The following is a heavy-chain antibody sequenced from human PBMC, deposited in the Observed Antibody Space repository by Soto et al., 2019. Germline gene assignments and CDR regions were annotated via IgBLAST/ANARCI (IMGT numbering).Heavy chain of an antibody. CDR2: IYPGDSDT. CDR3: ARYCGGGSCYSAGDYYYYYGMDV. V-gene: IGHV5-51*01. Sequence: GESLKISCKGSGYSFTSYWIGWVRQMPGKGLEWMEIIYPGDSDTRYSPSSQGQVTISADKSISTAYLQWSSLKASDTAMYYCARYCGGGSCYSAGDYYYYYGMDVWGQGTTVTVSS. CDR1: GYSFTSYW. J-gene: IGHJ6*02. D-gene: IGHD2-15*01.